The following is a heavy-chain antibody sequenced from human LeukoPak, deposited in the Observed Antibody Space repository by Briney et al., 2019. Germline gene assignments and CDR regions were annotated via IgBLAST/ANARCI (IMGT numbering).Heavy chain of an antibody. Sequence: SETLSLTCTVSGGSISSYYWSWIRQPPGRGLEWIGYIYYSGSTNYNPSLKSRVTISVDTSKNQFSLKLSSVTAADTAVYYCARALYGSGIIGMDVWGQGTTVTVSS. CDR2: IYYSGST. CDR1: GGSISSYY. D-gene: IGHD3-10*01. CDR3: ARALYGSGIIGMDV. V-gene: IGHV4-59*08. J-gene: IGHJ6*02.